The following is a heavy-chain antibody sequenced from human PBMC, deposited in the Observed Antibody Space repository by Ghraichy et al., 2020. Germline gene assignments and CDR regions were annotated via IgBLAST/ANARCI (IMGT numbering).Heavy chain of an antibody. V-gene: IGHV3-23*01. Sequence: GGSLRLSCAASGFTFSIYAMNWVRQTPGKGLGWVSAISGSGAGPTYADSVKGRFTISRDNSKNTLYLQMNSLRADDKAVYFCTNGYTTSWYLFDYWGQGTPVTVSS. CDR3: TNGYTTSWYLFDY. CDR2: ISGSGAGP. J-gene: IGHJ4*02. D-gene: IGHD6-13*01. CDR1: GFTFSIYA.